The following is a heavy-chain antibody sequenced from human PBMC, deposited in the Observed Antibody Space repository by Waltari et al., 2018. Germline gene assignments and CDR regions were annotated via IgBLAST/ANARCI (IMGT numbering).Heavy chain of an antibody. CDR2: MFSGDRT. Sequence: DVQLVETGGGLTQHGGTLKFTCADHGFSVTANYMSWFRQAPGKGLEWVSVMFSGDRTYYADAVKGRFIISRDKSTNTLYLQMNSLTVEDTALYYCARGGTVDSSWYDHWGQGTLVRVSS. CDR1: GFSVTANY. V-gene: IGHV3-53*02. CDR3: ARGGTVDSSWYDH. J-gene: IGHJ5*02. D-gene: IGHD4-4*01.